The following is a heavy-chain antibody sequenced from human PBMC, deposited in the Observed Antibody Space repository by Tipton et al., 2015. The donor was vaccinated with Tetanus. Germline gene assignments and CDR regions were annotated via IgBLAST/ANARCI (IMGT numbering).Heavy chain of an antibody. J-gene: IGHJ4*02. CDR3: AKDWGGRQWLVPDY. D-gene: IGHD6-19*01. Sequence: RSLRLSCAASGFTFSSYGMHWVRQAPGKGLEWVAVISYDGSNKYYADSVKGQFTISRDNSKNTLYLQMNSLRAEDTAVYYCAKDWGGRQWLVPDYWGQGTLVTVSS. CDR2: ISYDGSNK. V-gene: IGHV3-30*18. CDR1: GFTFSSYG.